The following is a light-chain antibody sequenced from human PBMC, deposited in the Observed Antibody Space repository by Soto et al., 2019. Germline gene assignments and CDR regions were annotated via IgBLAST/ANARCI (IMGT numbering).Light chain of an antibody. J-gene: IGLJ1*01. CDR2: EVN. V-gene: IGLV2-14*01. Sequence: SALTQPAFVSGSPGQSITISCTGTSSDIGAYSYVSWYQQHPGKAPKLMIYEVNNRPSGISDRFSGSKSGNTASLTSSGLQAEDEADYYCISYTSASTLVFATGPKVTAL. CDR3: ISYTSASTLV. CDR1: SSDIGAYSY.